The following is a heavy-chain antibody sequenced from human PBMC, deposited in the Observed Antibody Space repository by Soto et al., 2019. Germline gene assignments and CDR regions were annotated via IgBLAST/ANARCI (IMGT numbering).Heavy chain of an antibody. CDR3: AREIIPTYYYDSSGYYWFDP. Sequence: SETLSLTCTVSGGSISSGDYYWSWIRQPPGKGLEWIGYIYYSGSTYYNPSLKSRVTISVDTSKNQFSLKLSSVTAADTAVYYCAREIIPTYYYDSSGYYWFDPWGQGTLVTVSS. J-gene: IGHJ5*02. CDR1: GGSISSGDYY. D-gene: IGHD3-22*01. CDR2: IYYSGST. V-gene: IGHV4-30-4*01.